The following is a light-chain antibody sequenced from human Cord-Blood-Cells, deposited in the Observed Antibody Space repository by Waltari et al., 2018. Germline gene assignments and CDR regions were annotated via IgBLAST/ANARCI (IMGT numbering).Light chain of an antibody. CDR3: CSYAGSSTYV. V-gene: IGLV2-23*01. J-gene: IGLJ1*01. CDR1: TSDVGSYNL. Sequence: QSALTQPAPVPGSPGQSITTSCTGTTSDVGSYNLVSWYQQHPGKAPKLMIYEGSKRPSGVSNRFSGSKSGNTASLTISGLQAEDEADYYCCSYAGSSTYVFGTGTKVTVL. CDR2: EGS.